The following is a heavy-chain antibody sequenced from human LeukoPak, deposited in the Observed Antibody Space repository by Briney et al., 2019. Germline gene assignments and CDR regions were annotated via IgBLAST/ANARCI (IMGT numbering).Heavy chain of an antibody. CDR2: INPNSGGT. V-gene: IGHV1-2*02. D-gene: IGHD3-22*01. J-gene: IGHJ4*02. CDR1: GYTFTGYY. CDR3: ARAQVVTLYDFDY. Sequence: ASVKVSCKASGYTFTGYYMHWVRQAPGQGLEWMGWINPNSGGTNYAHKFQGRVTMTRDTSISTAYMELSRLRSDDPAVYYCARAQVVTLYDFDYWGQATLLTASS.